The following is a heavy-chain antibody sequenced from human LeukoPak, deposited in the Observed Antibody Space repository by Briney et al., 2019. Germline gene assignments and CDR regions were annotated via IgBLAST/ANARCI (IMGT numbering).Heavy chain of an antibody. CDR3: ARDRDRGVVDY. CDR1: GGSISSSSYY. CDR2: IYYSGST. Sequence: PSETLSLTCTVSGGSISSSSYYWGWIRQPPGKGLEWIGSIYYSGSTYYNPSLKSRVTISVDTSKNQFSLKLSSVTAADTAVYYCARDRDRGVVDYWGQGTLVTVSS. V-gene: IGHV4-39*02. D-gene: IGHD3-10*01. J-gene: IGHJ4*02.